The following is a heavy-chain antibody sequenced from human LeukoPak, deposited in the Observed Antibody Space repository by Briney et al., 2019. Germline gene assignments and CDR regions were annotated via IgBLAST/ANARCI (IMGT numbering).Heavy chain of an antibody. CDR1: GFTFSSYA. CDR2: ISGSGGST. V-gene: IGHV3-23*01. CDR3: AKDRLGPIAVGGYEVFDP. J-gene: IGHJ5*02. Sequence: PGGSLRLSCAASGFTFSSYAMSWVRQAPGKGLEWVSAISGSGGSTYYADSVKGRFTIYRDNSKNTLYLQMNSLRAEDTAVYYCAKDRLGPIAVGGYEVFDPWGQGALVTVSS. D-gene: IGHD6-19*01.